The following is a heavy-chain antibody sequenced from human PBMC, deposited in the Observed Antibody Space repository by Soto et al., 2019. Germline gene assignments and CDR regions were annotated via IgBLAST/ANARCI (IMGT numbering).Heavy chain of an antibody. Sequence: TLSLACSVSGASIMLGVYYWSWVDQSPGKVLEGIGHIYYTGSTFYSPSLKSLLTISLDTSKNQFSLDLRSVTAADTATYYCARIEMASIKWGR. CDR2: IYYTGST. CDR3: ARIEMASIK. V-gene: IGHV4-31*01. J-gene: IGHJ2*01. CDR1: GASIMLGVYY.